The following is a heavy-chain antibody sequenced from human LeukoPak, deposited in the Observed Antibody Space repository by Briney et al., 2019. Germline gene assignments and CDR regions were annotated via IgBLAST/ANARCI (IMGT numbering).Heavy chain of an antibody. V-gene: IGHV3-53*01. Sequence: GGSLRLSCAASGFTVSSNYMTWVRQVPGRGLEWVSLIYSGGSTYYADSVKGRLTISRDNSKNTLYLQMNSLRAEDTAVYYCARDPDYGGDWGQGTLVTVSS. CDR1: GFTVSSNY. CDR3: ARDPDYGGD. CDR2: IYSGGST. J-gene: IGHJ4*02. D-gene: IGHD4-23*01.